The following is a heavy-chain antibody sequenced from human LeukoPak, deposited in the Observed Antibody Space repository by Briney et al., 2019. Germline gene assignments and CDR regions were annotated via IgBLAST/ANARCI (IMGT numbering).Heavy chain of an antibody. CDR2: ITRSGSTI. D-gene: IGHD3-10*01. V-gene: IGHV3-11*01. CDR3: ARGKYGSGTYGESAFDI. CDR1: GLTVSDNY. Sequence: PGGSLRLSCAASGLTVSDNYMTWIRQAPGKGLEWLSFITRSGSTIYYADSVKGRFTISRDNAKNSLYLQMDGLRAEDTAVYYCARGKYGSGTYGESAFDIWGQGTMVTVSS. J-gene: IGHJ3*02.